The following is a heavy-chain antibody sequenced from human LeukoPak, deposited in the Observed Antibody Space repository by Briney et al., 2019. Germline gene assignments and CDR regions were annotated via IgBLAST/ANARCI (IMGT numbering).Heavy chain of an antibody. V-gene: IGHV3-7*01. J-gene: IGHJ4*02. CDR1: GFTFSSYW. CDR3: ARGSYYYDSSGYYFDY. D-gene: IGHD3-22*01. CDR2: IKQDGSEK. Sequence: GGSLRLSCAASGFTFSSYWMSWVRQPPGKGLEWVANIKQDGSEKLYVDSVKGRFTISRDNSKNTLYLQMNSLRAEDTAVYYCARGSYYYDSSGYYFDYWGQGTLVTVSS.